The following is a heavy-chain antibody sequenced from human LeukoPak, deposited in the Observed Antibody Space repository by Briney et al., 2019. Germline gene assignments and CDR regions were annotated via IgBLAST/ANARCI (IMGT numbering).Heavy chain of an antibody. Sequence: SETLSLTCTVSGGSISSSYYYWGWIRQPPGKGLEWIGSIYYSGSTYYNPSLKSRVTISVDTSKNQFSLKLSSVTAADTAVYYCARAEPRKNYYYYYGMDVWGQGTTVTVSS. CDR2: IYYSGST. D-gene: IGHD1-14*01. CDR3: ARAEPRKNYYYYYGMDV. CDR1: GGSISSSYYY. J-gene: IGHJ6*02. V-gene: IGHV4-39*01.